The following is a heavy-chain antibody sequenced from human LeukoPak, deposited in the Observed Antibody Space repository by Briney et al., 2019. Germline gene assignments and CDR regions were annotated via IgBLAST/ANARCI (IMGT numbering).Heavy chain of an antibody. CDR2: ISAYNGNT. CDR1: GYTFSNYG. CDR3: ARVIPDYYDSSGYPLFFDY. Sequence: GASVKVSCKASGYTFSNYGISWVRQAPGQGLEWLGWISAYNGNTHYAQKLQGRVTFTTDTSTSTAYMEVRSLRSDDTAVYFCARVIPDYYDSSGYPLFFDYWGQGTLVTVSS. J-gene: IGHJ4*02. V-gene: IGHV1-18*01. D-gene: IGHD3-22*01.